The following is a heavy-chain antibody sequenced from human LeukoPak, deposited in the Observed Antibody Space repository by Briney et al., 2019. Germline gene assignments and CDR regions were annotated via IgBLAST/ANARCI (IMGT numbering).Heavy chain of an antibody. CDR2: ISGSGGST. Sequence: GGSLRLSCAASGFTFSSYAMSWVRQAPGKGLEWVSAISGSGGSTYYADSVKGRFTISSDSSKNTLYLQMNSLRAGDTAVYYCAKDRREWLSGFDYWGQGTLVTVSS. V-gene: IGHV3-23*01. CDR3: AKDRREWLSGFDY. D-gene: IGHD3-3*01. J-gene: IGHJ4*02. CDR1: GFTFSSYA.